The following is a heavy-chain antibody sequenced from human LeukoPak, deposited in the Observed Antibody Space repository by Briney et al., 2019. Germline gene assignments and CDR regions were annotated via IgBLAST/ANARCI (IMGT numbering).Heavy chain of an antibody. V-gene: IGHV4-31*03. Sequence: SETLSLTCSVSGDSISSGSHCWSWLRQLPGKGLESIGFISYSGYTSYNPSLKSRVSISVDTSKNQFSLKLTSVTAADTAVYYCSRGGNRFGGFYFDYWGRGTLVTVSS. J-gene: IGHJ4*02. CDR1: GDSISSGSHC. D-gene: IGHD3-10*01. CDR2: ISYSGYT. CDR3: SRGGNRFGGFYFDY.